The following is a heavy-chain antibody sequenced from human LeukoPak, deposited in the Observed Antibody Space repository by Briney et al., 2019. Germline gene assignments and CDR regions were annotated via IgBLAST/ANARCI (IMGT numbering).Heavy chain of an antibody. J-gene: IGHJ6*03. Sequence: SETLSLTCTSSGGSISSGSYYWSWIRQPAGKGLEWIGRIYISGSTTYNPSLKSRVTISVDTSKNQFSLKLSSVTAADTAVYYCARGGGIFTYYYYMDVWGKGTTVTISS. CDR3: ARGGGIFTYYYYMDV. CDR2: IYISGST. V-gene: IGHV4-61*02. CDR1: GGSISSGSYY. D-gene: IGHD2-15*01.